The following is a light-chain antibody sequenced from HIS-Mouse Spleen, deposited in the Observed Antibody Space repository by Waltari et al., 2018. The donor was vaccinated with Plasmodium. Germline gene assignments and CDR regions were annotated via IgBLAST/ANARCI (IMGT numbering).Light chain of an antibody. CDR3: QQYNNWSFT. J-gene: IGKJ3*01. V-gene: IGKV1-39*01. Sequence: DIQMTQSPSSLSASVGDRVTITCRASQSIRSYLNWYQQKPGKAPKLLIYAASSLQSGVPSRFSGSGSGTDFTLTISSLQSEDFAVYYCQQYNNWSFTFGPGTKVDIK. CDR1: QSIRSY. CDR2: AAS.